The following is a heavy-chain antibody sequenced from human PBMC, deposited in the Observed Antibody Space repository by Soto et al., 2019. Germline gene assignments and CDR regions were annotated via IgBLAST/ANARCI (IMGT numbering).Heavy chain of an antibody. CDR2: ISSSSSTI. CDR1: GFTFSSYS. Sequence: PGGSLRLCCAASGFTFSSYSMNWVRQAPGKGLEWVSYISSSSSTIYYADSVKGRFTISRDNAKNSLYLQMNSLRAEDTAVYYCARDYVGAYCSSTSCYSDYYYGMDVWGQGTTVTVSS. J-gene: IGHJ6*02. CDR3: ARDYVGAYCSSTSCYSDYYYGMDV. V-gene: IGHV3-48*01. D-gene: IGHD2-2*01.